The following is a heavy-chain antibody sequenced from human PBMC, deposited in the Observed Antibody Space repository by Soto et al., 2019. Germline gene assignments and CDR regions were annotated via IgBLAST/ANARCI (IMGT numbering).Heavy chain of an antibody. CDR1: GYSFTSYW. D-gene: IGHD3-22*01. Sequence: GESLKISCKGSGYSFTSYWIGWVRQMPGKGLEWMGIIYPGGSDTRYSPSFQGLVTISADKSISTAYLQWSSLKASDTAMYYCARSIDSNGYYGVGRRFDPWGQGTLVTVSS. J-gene: IGHJ5*02. V-gene: IGHV5-51*01. CDR3: ARSIDSNGYYGVGRRFDP. CDR2: IYPGGSDT.